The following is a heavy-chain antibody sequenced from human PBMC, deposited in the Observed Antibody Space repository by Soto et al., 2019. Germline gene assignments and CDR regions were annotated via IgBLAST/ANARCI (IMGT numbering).Heavy chain of an antibody. CDR3: ARDYYDSSGYQTFDY. CDR1: GFTFSSYS. V-gene: IGHV3-21*01. Sequence: ESGGGLVKPGGSLRLSCAASGFTFSSYSMNWVRQAPGKGLEWVSSISSSSSYIYYADSVKGRFTISRDNAKNSLYLQMNSLRAEDTAVYYCARDYYDSSGYQTFDYWGQGTLVTVSS. D-gene: IGHD3-22*01. CDR2: ISSSSSYI. J-gene: IGHJ4*02.